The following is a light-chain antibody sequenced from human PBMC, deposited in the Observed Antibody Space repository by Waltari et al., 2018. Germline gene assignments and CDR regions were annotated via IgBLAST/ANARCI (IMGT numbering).Light chain of an antibody. Sequence: EVVMTQSPATLSVSPGERATLSCSASQNVNTNVAWYQQKPGQAPRLLIYGAFSTATGIPARFSGSGSGTEFTLTISSLQSEDFAVYYCHQYNNGPPYTFGQGTKLEIK. CDR1: QNVNTN. CDR2: GAF. V-gene: IGKV3-15*01. J-gene: IGKJ2*01. CDR3: HQYNNGPPYT.